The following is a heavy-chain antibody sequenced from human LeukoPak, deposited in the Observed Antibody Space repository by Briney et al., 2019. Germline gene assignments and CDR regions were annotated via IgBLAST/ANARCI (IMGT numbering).Heavy chain of an antibody. CDR1: GYTFTGYY. V-gene: IGHV1-2*02. D-gene: IGHD1-1*01. Sequence: ASVKVSCKASGYTFTGYYMHWVRQAPGQGLEWMGWINPNSGGTNYAQKFQGRVTMTRDTSISTAYMELSRLRSDDTAVYYCARGRYNWNDGYYYYMDVWGKGTTVTISS. CDR3: ARGRYNWNDGYYYYMDV. CDR2: INPNSGGT. J-gene: IGHJ6*03.